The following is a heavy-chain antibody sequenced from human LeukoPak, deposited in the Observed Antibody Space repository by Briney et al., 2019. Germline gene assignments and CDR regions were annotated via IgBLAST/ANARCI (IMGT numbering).Heavy chain of an antibody. Sequence: ASVKVSCKASGYTFTSYGISWVRQAPGQGLEWMGWISAYNGNTNYAQKLQGRVTMTTDTSTSTAYMELRSLGSDDTAVYYCARAGGYCSSTSCQTFDYWGQGTLVTVSS. V-gene: IGHV1-18*01. CDR1: GYTFTSYG. D-gene: IGHD2-2*01. CDR3: ARAGGYCSSTSCQTFDY. J-gene: IGHJ4*02. CDR2: ISAYNGNT.